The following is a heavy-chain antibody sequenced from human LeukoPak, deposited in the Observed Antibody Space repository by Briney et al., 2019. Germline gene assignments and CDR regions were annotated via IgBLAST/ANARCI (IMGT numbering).Heavy chain of an antibody. CDR2: IYHSGSA. J-gene: IGHJ5*02. D-gene: IGHD2-2*01. CDR3: ARDPRRLTPDCTSTSCYENYFDP. V-gene: IGHV4-38-2*02. CDR1: GYSISSGYQ. Sequence: SETLSLTCGVSGYSISSGYQWAWIRQSPGKGLEWIGSIYHSGSAHYNPSPKSRVTISVETSKNQFSLNMYSVTAADTAVYYCARDPRRLTPDCTSTSCYENYFDPWGQGTLVTVSS.